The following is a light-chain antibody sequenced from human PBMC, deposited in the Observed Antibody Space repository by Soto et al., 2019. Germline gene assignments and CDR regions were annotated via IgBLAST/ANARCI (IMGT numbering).Light chain of an antibody. Sequence: DTQITQSPSSLAASVGDRFTITCRASQSISSYLNWYQHKPGKAPKLLIYAASSLQSGVPSRFSGSGSGTDFTLTISSLQPEDFATYYCQQSYSTPRNFGQGTRLEIK. CDR3: QQSYSTPRN. V-gene: IGKV1-39*01. J-gene: IGKJ5*01. CDR2: AAS. CDR1: QSISSY.